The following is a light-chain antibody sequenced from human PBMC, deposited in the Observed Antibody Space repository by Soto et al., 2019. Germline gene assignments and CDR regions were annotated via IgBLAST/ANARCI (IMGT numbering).Light chain of an antibody. V-gene: IGLV3-21*02. CDR1: NIGSKD. J-gene: IGLJ2*01. CDR3: QVWDTGRDHVV. CDR2: DDV. Sequence: SYELTQPPSVSVAPGQTARIPCGGNNIGSKDVHWYQQKPGQAPMLVVYDDVDRPSGLPERFSGSNSGNTATLTISRVEGGDEADYYCQVWDTGRDHVVFGGGTQLTVL.